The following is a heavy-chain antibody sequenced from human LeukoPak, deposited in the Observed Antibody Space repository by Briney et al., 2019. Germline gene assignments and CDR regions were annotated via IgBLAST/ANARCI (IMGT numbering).Heavy chain of an antibody. CDR3: AKDREYSSSQEFDY. V-gene: IGHV3-9*01. CDR2: ISWNSGSI. CDR1: GFTFDDYA. J-gene: IGHJ4*02. D-gene: IGHD6-6*01. Sequence: GGSLRLSCAASGFTFDDYAMHWVRQAPGKGLEWVSGISWNSGSIGYADSVKGRFTTSRDNAKNSLYLQMNSLRAEDTALYYCAKDREYSSSQEFDYWGQGTLVTVSS.